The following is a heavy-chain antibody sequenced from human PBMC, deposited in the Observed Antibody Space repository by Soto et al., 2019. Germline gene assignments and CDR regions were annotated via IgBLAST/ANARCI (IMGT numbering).Heavy chain of an antibody. CDR1: GFAFSNFH. CDR2: IGGAGNDI. V-gene: IGHV3-23*01. J-gene: IGHJ6*02. CDR3: AKRFSDAWEAGMDV. D-gene: IGHD1-26*01. Sequence: EMQVLESGGGLVQPGGSLRLSCAASGFAFSNFHMNWVRQAPGKGLQWVATIGGAGNDIHYADSVEGRFTVSRDNSKNTLHLQMDGLRDEATAIYYCAKRFSDAWEAGMDVWGQGTRVTVSS.